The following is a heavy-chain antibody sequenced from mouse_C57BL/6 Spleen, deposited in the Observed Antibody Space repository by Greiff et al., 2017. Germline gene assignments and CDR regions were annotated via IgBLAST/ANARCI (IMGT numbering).Heavy chain of an antibody. CDR1: GFTFSDAW. CDR2: IRNKANNHAT. CDR3: TRPGEDFDY. J-gene: IGHJ2*01. Sequence: EVQRVESGGGLVQPGGSMKLSCAASGFTFSDAWMAWVRQSPEKGLEWVAAIRNKANNHATYYAESVKGRFTISRDDSKSSVYLQVNSLIAEDTGIYYCTRPGEDFDYWGQGTTLTVSS. V-gene: IGHV6-6*01.